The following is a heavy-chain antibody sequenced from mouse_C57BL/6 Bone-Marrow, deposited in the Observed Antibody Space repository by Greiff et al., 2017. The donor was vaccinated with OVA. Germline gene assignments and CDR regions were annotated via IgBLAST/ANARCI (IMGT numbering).Heavy chain of an antibody. CDR2: INYDGSST. V-gene: IGHV5-16*01. CDR1: GFTFSDYY. J-gene: IGHJ2*01. D-gene: IGHD2-4*01. Sequence: EVQLVESEGGLVQPGSSMKLSCTASGFTFSDYYMAWVRQVPEKGLEWVANINYDGSSTYYLDSLQSRFIISRDNAKNILYLQMSSLKSEDTATYYCAREGSLSRGLRRGYYFDYWGQGTTLTVSS. CDR3: AREGSLSRGLRRGYYFDY.